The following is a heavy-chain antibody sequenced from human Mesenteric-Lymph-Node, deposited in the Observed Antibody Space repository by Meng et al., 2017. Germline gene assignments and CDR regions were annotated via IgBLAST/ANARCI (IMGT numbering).Heavy chain of an antibody. V-gene: IGHV4-34*01. CDR2: INHSGNT. J-gene: IGHJ4*02. D-gene: IGHD6-13*01. Sequence: QVQLQQWGAGLLKPSETLSLTCAVHGGSFSGYYWSWIGQPPGKGLEWIVEINHSGNTNYNPSLKSRVTISVDTSKNQFSLKLSSVTAADTAVYYCARGGGNSWYIDYWGQGTLVTVSS. CDR1: GGSFSGYY. CDR3: ARGGGNSWYIDY.